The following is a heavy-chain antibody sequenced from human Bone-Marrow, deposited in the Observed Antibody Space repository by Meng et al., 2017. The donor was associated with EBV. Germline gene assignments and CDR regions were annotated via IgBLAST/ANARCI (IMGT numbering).Heavy chain of an antibody. D-gene: IGHD6-19*01. J-gene: IGHJ5*02. V-gene: IGHV4-39*01. CDR1: GGSISSFYY. CDR2: VHYTGST. Sequence: VQLQGSGPGLFKPSETLPLTCTFSGGSISSFYYWGWIRQPPGRGLEWIGSVHYTGSTYYSPSLKSRVTVSVDTSKNQFSLRLTSVTAADTAVYYCARPFPSWQSPRLDPFGAWGQGTLVTVSS. CDR3: ARPFPSWQSPRLDPFGA.